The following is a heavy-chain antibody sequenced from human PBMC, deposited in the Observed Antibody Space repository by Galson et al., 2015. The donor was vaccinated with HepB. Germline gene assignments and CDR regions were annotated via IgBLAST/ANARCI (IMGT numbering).Heavy chain of an antibody. J-gene: IGHJ5*02. Sequence: TLSLTCDVFGGSFSNYYCSYYWSWIRQSPGTGLEWIGEVNRRGGTSYSPSLKSRVTISLDTSKAQFSLKLSSVTAADTGVYYCAGNSAAGTFHWFDPWGQGTLVTVSS. CDR1: GGSFSNYYCSYY. CDR3: AGNSAAGTFHWFDP. D-gene: IGHD6-13*01. CDR2: VNRRGGT. V-gene: IGHV4-34*01.